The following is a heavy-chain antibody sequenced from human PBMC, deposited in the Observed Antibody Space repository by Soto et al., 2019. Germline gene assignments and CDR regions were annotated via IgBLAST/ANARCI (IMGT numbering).Heavy chain of an antibody. J-gene: IGHJ4*02. CDR2: IYYSGST. CDR1: GGSISSGVYY. D-gene: IGHD3-22*01. V-gene: IGHV4-30-4*01. CDR3: ARVDYDSRGYYPDY. Sequence: PSETLSLTCTVSGGSISSGVYYWSWIRQPPGKGLEWIGYIYYSGSTSYNPSLKSRVTISVDRTKNQFSLKPSSVTAADTAVYYCARVDYDSRGYYPDYWGQGTLVTVSS.